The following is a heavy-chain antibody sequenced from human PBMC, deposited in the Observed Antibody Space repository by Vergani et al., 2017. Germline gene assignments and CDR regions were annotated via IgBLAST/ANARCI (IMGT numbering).Heavy chain of an antibody. Sequence: QEQLVQSGSELNTPGASVKVSCKASGYSLNHYAIHWVRQAPGQGLEGMGWTNPTTGNPTYDRAFTGRFVFSLDTSISTAYLQIGSLKAEDTAVYFCARAKRGRLAVGATDSWGQGTLLTVSS. CDR1: GYSLNHYA. V-gene: IGHV7-4-1*01. D-gene: IGHD6-19*01. CDR3: ARAKRGRLAVGATDS. J-gene: IGHJ4*02. CDR2: TNPTTGNP.